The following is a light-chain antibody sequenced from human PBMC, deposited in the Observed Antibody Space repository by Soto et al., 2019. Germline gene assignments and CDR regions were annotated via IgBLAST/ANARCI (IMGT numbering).Light chain of an antibody. Sequence: DIQMTQSPSSLSASIGDIVNISCRAGQRISTYLNWYQQRPGKAPKILIYGASSLQSGVPSRFSGGGSGTDFTLVISSLQPEDFATYSCQQSYTTPYTFGQGTKVDI. V-gene: IGKV1-39*01. CDR2: GAS. CDR1: QRISTY. J-gene: IGKJ2*01. CDR3: QQSYTTPYT.